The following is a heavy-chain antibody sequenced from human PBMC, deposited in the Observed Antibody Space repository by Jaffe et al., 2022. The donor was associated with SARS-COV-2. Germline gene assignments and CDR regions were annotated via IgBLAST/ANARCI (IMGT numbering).Heavy chain of an antibody. CDR3: AHRQSWTPRITMVRGVIDWFDP. CDR1: GFSLSTSGVG. V-gene: IGHV2-5*02. Sequence: QITLKESGPTLVKPTQTLTLTCTFSGFSLSTSGVGVGWIRQPPGKALEWLALIYWDDDKRYSPSLKSRLTITKDTSKNQVVLTMTNMDPVDTATYYCAHRQSWTPRITMVRGVIDWFDPWGQGTLVTVSS. D-gene: IGHD3-10*01. CDR2: IYWDDDK. J-gene: IGHJ5*02.